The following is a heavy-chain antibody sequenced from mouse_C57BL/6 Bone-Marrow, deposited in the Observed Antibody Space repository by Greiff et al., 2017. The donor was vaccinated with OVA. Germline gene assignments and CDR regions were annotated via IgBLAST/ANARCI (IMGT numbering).Heavy chain of an antibody. Sequence: EVQLQQSGAELVRPGASVKLSCTASGFNIKDDYMHWVKQRPEQGLEWIGWIDPENGDTEYASKFQGKATITANTSSNTAYLQLSSLTSEDTAVYYCTTALVDYWGQGTSVTVSS. CDR2: IDPENGDT. V-gene: IGHV14-4*01. J-gene: IGHJ4*01. D-gene: IGHD2-10*02. CDR3: TTALVDY. CDR1: GFNIKDDY.